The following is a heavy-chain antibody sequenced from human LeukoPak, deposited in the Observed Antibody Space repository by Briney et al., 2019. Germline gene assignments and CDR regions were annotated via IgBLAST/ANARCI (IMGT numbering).Heavy chain of an antibody. V-gene: IGHV4-59*01. Sequence: SETLSLTCTVSGGSITSYYWNWIRQPPGKGLEWIGYIYYSGSTSYNPSLKSRLTISVDTSKNQFSLKLTSVTAADTAVCYCAGHLVGFAWFDPWGQGSLVTVSS. CDR3: AGHLVGFAWFDP. CDR2: IYYSGST. CDR1: GGSITSYY. J-gene: IGHJ5*02. D-gene: IGHD6-6*01.